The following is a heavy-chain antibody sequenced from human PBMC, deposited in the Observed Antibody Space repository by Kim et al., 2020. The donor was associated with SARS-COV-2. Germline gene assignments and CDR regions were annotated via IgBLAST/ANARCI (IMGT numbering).Heavy chain of an antibody. CDR3: ANEGAGGGPRG. D-gene: IGHD2-15*01. Sequence: TYAADSVKGRFTISRDNSKNTLYLQMNSRRAEDTAVYYCANEGAGGGPRGWGQGTLVTVSS. J-gene: IGHJ4*02. V-gene: IGHV3-23*01. CDR2: T.